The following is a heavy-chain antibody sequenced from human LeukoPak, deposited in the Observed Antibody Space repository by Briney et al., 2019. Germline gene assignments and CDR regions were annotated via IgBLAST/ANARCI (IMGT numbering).Heavy chain of an antibody. V-gene: IGHV3-13*01. J-gene: IGHJ1*01. Sequence: PGGSLRLSCAASGFTFSSYDMHWVRQATGKGLEWVSPIGTAGDTYYPGSVKGRFTISRENAENSLYLQMNSLRAEDTAVYYCASVRDIVVVPAAFQHWGQGTLVTVSS. CDR3: ASVRDIVVVPAAFQH. D-gene: IGHD2-2*01. CDR1: GFTFSSYD. CDR2: IGTAGDT.